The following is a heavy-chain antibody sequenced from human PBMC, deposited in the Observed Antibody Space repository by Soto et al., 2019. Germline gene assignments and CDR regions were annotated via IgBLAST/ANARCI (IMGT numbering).Heavy chain of an antibody. CDR2: ISAYNGNT. Sequence: GASVKVSCKASGYTFASYGSRWVRQAPGQGLEWMGWISAYNGNTNYAQKLQGRVTMTTDTSTSTAYMELRSLRSDDTAVYYCARDRDSSFSRGAFDYWGRGTLVTVSS. V-gene: IGHV1-18*01. J-gene: IGHJ4*02. CDR1: GYTFASYG. D-gene: IGHD6-13*01. CDR3: ARDRDSSFSRGAFDY.